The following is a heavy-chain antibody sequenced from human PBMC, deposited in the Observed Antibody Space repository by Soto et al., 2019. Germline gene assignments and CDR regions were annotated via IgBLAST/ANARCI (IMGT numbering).Heavy chain of an antibody. V-gene: IGHV3-66*01. D-gene: IGHD6-19*01. J-gene: IGHJ1*01. CDR1: GFTVSSNY. Sequence: EVQLVESGGGLVQPGGSLRLSCAASGFTVSSNYMSWVRQAPGKGLEWVSVIYSGGSTYYADSVKGRFTISRDNSKNTLSLHMNSLRAEDTAVYYCARDRIAVAGNPEYFQHWGQGTLVTVAS. CDR2: IYSGGST. CDR3: ARDRIAVAGNPEYFQH.